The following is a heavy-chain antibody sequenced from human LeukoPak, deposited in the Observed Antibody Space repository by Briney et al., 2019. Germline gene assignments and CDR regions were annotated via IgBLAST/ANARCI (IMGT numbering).Heavy chain of an antibody. V-gene: IGHV3-53*01. CDR2: IYSGVST. Sequence: PGGSLRLSCAASGFTVSSNYMSWVRQAPGKGLEWVSDIYSGVSTYYADSVKGRFTISRDNSKDTLYLQMNSLRAEDTAVYYCARGAGPYCSGGSCYLEGDYWGQGTLATVSS. J-gene: IGHJ4*02. D-gene: IGHD2-15*01. CDR1: GFTVSSNY. CDR3: ARGAGPYCSGGSCYLEGDY.